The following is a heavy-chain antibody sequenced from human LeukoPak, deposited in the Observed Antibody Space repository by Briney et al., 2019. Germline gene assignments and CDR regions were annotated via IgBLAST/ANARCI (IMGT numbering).Heavy chain of an antibody. J-gene: IGHJ4*02. D-gene: IGHD6-6*01. Sequence: SETLSPTCAVYGGSFSGYYWSWIRQPPGKGLEWIGEINHSGSTNYNPSLKSRVTISVDTSKNQFSLKLSSVTAADTAVYYCARVGEAALRYRTLYYFDYWGQGTLVTVSS. CDR1: GGSFSGYY. CDR2: INHSGST. V-gene: IGHV4-34*01. CDR3: ARVGEAALRYRTLYYFDY.